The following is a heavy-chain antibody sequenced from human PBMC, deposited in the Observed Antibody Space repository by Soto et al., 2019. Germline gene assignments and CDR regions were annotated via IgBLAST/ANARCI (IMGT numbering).Heavy chain of an antibody. V-gene: IGHV1-69*13. CDR2: IIPIFGTA. CDR3: AREPDIVATISAGGMDV. Sequence: EASVKVSCTPSGGTFSSYAISRVRPAPGQGLEWMGGIIPIFGTANYAQKFQGRVTITADESTSTAYMELSSLRSEDTAVYYCAREPDIVATISAGGMDVWGQGTTVTVSS. CDR1: GGTFSSYA. D-gene: IGHD5-12*01. J-gene: IGHJ6*02.